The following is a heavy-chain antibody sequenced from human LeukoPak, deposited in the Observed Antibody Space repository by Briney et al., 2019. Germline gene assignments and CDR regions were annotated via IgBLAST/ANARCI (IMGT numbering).Heavy chain of an antibody. D-gene: IGHD1-26*01. V-gene: IGHV3-7*01. CDR2: IEPDGSEK. J-gene: IGHJ3*02. CDR1: GFTFSGTW. Sequence: GGSLRLSCGASGFTFSGTWMNWVRQVPGKGLEWVGNIEPDGSEKYYLDSVEGRFTISRDNVKNLLYLQMNSLRGEDTAVYYCARPEVAGGAFDIWGQGTVVTVSS. CDR3: ARPEVAGGAFDI.